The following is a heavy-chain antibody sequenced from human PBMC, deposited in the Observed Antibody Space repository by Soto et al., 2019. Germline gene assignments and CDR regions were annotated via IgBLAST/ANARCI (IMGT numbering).Heavy chain of an antibody. CDR2: IIPIFGTA. CDR1: GGTFSSYA. Sequence: VKVSCKASGGTFSSYAISWVRQAPGQGLEWMGGIIPIFGTANCAQKVQGRVTITADESTSIAYMELSSLRSEDKAVYYCAGTTYSHYVGGISDDYGMDVWGQGTTVTVSS. CDR3: AGTTYSHYVGGISDDYGMDV. J-gene: IGHJ6*02. D-gene: IGHD4-4*01. V-gene: IGHV1-69*01.